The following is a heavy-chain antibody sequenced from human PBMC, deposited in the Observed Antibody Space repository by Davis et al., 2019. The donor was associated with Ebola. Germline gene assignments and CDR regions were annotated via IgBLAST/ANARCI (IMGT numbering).Heavy chain of an antibody. J-gene: IGHJ4*02. V-gene: IGHV3-30-3*01. CDR1: GFTFSSYA. CDR3: ARDPGIGVAATNADY. D-gene: IGHD2-15*01. Sequence: GESLKISCAASGFTFSSYAMHWVCQAPGKGLEWVAVISYDGSNKYYADSVKGRFTISRDNSKNTLYLQMNSLRAEDTAVYYCARDPGIGVAATNADYWGQGTLVTVSS. CDR2: ISYDGSNK.